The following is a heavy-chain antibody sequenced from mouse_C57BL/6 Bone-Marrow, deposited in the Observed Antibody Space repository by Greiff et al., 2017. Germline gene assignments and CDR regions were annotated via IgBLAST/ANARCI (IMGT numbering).Heavy chain of an antibody. CDR2: ISSGGDYI. Sequence: EVQGVESGEGLVKPGGSLKLSCAASGFTFSSYAMSWVRQTPEKRLEWVAYISSGGDYIYYADTVKGRFTISRDNARNTLYLQMSSLKSEDTAMYYCTRVAYYSHPYYYAMDYWGQGTSVTVSS. CDR1: GFTFSSYA. J-gene: IGHJ4*01. V-gene: IGHV5-9-1*02. CDR3: TRVAYYSHPYYYAMDY. D-gene: IGHD2-12*01.